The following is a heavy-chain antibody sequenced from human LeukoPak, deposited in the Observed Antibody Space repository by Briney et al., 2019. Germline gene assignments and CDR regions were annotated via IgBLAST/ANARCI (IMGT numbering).Heavy chain of an antibody. CDR3: ARRPKMGIWFDY. J-gene: IGHJ4*02. CDR2: INPNSGGT. CDR1: GYTFTSYG. V-gene: IGHV1-2*02. D-gene: IGHD7-27*01. Sequence: ASVKVSCKASGYTFTSYGISWVRQAPGQGLEWMGWINPNSGGTNYAQKFQGRVTMTRDTSISTAYMELSRLRSDDTAVYYCARRPKMGIWFDYWGQGTLVTVSS.